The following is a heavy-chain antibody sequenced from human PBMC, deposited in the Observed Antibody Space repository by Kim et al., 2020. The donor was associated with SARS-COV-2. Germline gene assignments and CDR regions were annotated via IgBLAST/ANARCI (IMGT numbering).Heavy chain of an antibody. V-gene: IGHV3-30*07. J-gene: IGHJ6*02. Sequence: KGRFTISRDNSNNTLDLQMNSLRAEDTAVYYCARDLITFGGVIVTPPMDVWGQGTTVTVSS. CDR3: ARDLITFGGVIVTPPMDV. D-gene: IGHD3-16*02.